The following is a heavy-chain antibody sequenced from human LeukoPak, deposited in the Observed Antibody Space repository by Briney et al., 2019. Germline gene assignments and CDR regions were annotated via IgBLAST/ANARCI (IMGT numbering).Heavy chain of an antibody. Sequence: PGGSLRLSCAASGFTFSSYGMHWVRQAPGKGLEWVAFIRYDGSNKYYADSVKGRFTISRDNSKNTLYLQMNSLRAEDTAVYYCAKVSSTSWDNWFDPWGQGTLVTVSS. CDR1: GFTFSSYG. CDR3: AKVSSTSWDNWFDP. V-gene: IGHV3-30*02. D-gene: IGHD2-2*01. J-gene: IGHJ5*02. CDR2: IRYDGSNK.